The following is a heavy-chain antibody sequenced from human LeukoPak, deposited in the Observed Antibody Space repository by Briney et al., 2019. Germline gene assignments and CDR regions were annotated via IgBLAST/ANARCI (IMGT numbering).Heavy chain of an antibody. CDR1: GFTFSEYA. J-gene: IGHJ4*02. CDR3: AKGIESSGSYYTSFDY. CDR2: ISGTGGAT. Sequence: GGSLRLSCAASGFTFSEYAMSWVRQAPGKGLEWVSGISGTGGATYYADSVKGRFTISRDNSKNTLSLQMNSLRAEDTAVYYCAKGIESSGSYYTSFDYWGQGTLVTVSS. V-gene: IGHV3-23*01. D-gene: IGHD1-26*01.